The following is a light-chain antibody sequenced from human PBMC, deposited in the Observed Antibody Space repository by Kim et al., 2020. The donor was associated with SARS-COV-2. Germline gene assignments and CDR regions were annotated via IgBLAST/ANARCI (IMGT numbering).Light chain of an antibody. CDR1: SSDVGNYNL. CDR2: EVS. J-gene: IGLJ3*02. V-gene: IGLV2-23*02. Sequence: QSALTQPASMSGSPGLSITISCTGTSSDVGNYNLVSWYQQHPGKAPKLMIYEVSKRPSGVSNRFSGSKSGNTASLTISGLQAEDEADYYCCSYTGTIAWVFGGGTQVTVL. CDR3: CSYTGTIAWV.